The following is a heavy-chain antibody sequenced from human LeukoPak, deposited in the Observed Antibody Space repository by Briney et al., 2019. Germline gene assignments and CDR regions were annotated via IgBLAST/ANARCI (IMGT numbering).Heavy chain of an antibody. J-gene: IGHJ6*03. CDR2: IYTSGST. D-gene: IGHD1-7*01. V-gene: IGHV4-4*07. CDR3: ARETGTTPYYYYMDV. Sequence: SETLSLTCTVSGGSISSYYWNWIRQPAGKGLEWIGRIYTSGSTNYNPSLKSRVTMSVDTSKNQFSLKLSSVTAADTAVYYCARETGTTPYYYYMDVWGKGTTVTVSS. CDR1: GGSISSYY.